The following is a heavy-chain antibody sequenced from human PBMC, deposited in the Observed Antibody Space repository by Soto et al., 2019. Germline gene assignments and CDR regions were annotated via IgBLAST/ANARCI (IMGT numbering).Heavy chain of an antibody. V-gene: IGHV4-34*01. CDR1: CGSFSSLF. Sequence: SETLSLTCSVYCGSFSSLFWSWMRQPPGKGLEWIGEINQSGSTNYNPSLESRVTISLDTSKKEFSLKLSSVTAADTAVYYCARERRVVGGYSSSWYDYFDSWGQGTLVTVSS. D-gene: IGHD6-13*01. CDR2: INQSGST. CDR3: ARERRVVGGYSSSWYDYFDS. J-gene: IGHJ4*02.